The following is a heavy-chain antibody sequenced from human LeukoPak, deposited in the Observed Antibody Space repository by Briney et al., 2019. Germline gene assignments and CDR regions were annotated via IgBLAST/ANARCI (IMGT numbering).Heavy chain of an antibody. CDR3: VRDRVGTTGVPYFDF. CDR2: IYYSGSP. J-gene: IGHJ4*01. Sequence: SETLSLTCTVSGGSINSGSYYWGWIRQPPGKGLEWIGSIYYSGSPNYNPSLKSRVTISIDTSKNQFSLKLSSVTAADTAVYYCVRDRVGTTGVPYFDFWGQGTLVTVSS. CDR1: GGSINSGSYY. D-gene: IGHD1-26*01. V-gene: IGHV4-39*07.